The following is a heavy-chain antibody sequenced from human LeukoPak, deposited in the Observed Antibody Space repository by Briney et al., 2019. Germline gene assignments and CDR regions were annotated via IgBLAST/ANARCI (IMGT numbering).Heavy chain of an antibody. Sequence: GGSLRLSCTASGLTFITFGMTWVRQAPGKGLEWVSAISGSAVSTFYADSVKGRFTISRDNSKNTLYLQMNSLRAADTAVYYCAKRRLSGITDAFDIWGQGIMVTVSS. CDR3: AKRRLSGITDAFDI. V-gene: IGHV3-23*01. CDR1: GLTFITFG. J-gene: IGHJ3*02. CDR2: ISGSAVST. D-gene: IGHD3-3*01.